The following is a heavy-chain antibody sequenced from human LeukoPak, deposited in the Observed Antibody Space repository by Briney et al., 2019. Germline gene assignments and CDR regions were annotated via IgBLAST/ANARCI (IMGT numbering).Heavy chain of an antibody. CDR3: AREGIAAAFDY. D-gene: IGHD6-13*01. CDR2: ICSGGST. V-gene: IGHV3-53*01. Sequence: PGGSLRLSCAASGFTVSSNYMSWVRQAPGKGLEWVSVICSGGSTYYADSVKGRFTISRDNSKNTLYLQMNSLRAEDTAVYYCAREGIAAAFDYWGQGTLVTVSS. J-gene: IGHJ4*02. CDR1: GFTVSSNY.